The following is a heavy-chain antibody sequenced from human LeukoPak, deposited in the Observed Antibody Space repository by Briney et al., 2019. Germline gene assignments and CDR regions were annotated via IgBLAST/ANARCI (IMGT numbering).Heavy chain of an antibody. CDR3: ARVGMAVWRSLPPGHFDF. CDR1: GGSISSYY. J-gene: IGHJ4*02. CDR2: IYYRGTT. D-gene: IGHD3-16*01. Sequence: SETLSLTCTVSGGSISSYYWSWIRQPPGKGLEWIGDIYYRGTTSYNASLKSRVTISVDTSKNQFSLKLTSVTAADTAVYYCARVGMAVWRSLPPGHFDFWGQGTLVTASS. V-gene: IGHV4-59*01.